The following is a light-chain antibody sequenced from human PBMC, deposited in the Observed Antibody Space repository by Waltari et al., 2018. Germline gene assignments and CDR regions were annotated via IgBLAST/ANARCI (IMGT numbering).Light chain of an antibody. CDR1: SSDVGAYNY. Sequence: QSDLSQPASMSGSPGQSITISCTVTSSDVGAYNYVSWYQEYPGKAPKLIIYDVKTRPSGVSNRFSGSKSGNTASLTISGLQAEDEADYYCSSYTSTSTVLFGGGTKVTVL. CDR2: DVK. J-gene: IGLJ2*01. V-gene: IGLV2-14*03. CDR3: SSYTSTSTVL.